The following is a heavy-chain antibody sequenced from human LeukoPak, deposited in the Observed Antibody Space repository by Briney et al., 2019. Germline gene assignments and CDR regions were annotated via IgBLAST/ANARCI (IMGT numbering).Heavy chain of an antibody. V-gene: IGHV4-39*01. Sequence: SETLSLTCTVSGGSISSSSTYHWGWIRQPPGEGLEWIGNIYYSGGTYYKPSLKSRAIISLDTSKNQFSLKLNSVTAADTAVYYCARQHSSGLDYWGQGTLVTVSS. CDR1: GGSISSSSTYH. CDR3: ARQHSSGLDY. D-gene: IGHD3-22*01. CDR2: IYYSGGT. J-gene: IGHJ4*02.